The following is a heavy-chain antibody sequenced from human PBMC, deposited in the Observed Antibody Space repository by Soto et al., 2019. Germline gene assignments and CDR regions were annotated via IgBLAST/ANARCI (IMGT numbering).Heavy chain of an antibody. J-gene: IGHJ6*02. CDR3: ARVKPGSSSPSYYGMDV. D-gene: IGHD6-6*01. Sequence: ASVKVSCKASGGTFSSYAISWVRQAPGQGLEWMGGIIPIFGTANYAQKFQGRVTITADESTSTAYMELSSLRSEDTAVYYCARVKPGSSSPSYYGMDVWGQGTTVTVSS. CDR1: GGTFSSYA. V-gene: IGHV1-69*13. CDR2: IIPIFGTA.